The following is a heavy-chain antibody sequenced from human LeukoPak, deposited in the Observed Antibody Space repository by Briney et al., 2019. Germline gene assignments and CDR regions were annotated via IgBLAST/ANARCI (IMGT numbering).Heavy chain of an antibody. J-gene: IGHJ1*01. V-gene: IGHV1-18*01. D-gene: IGHD6-13*01. Sequence: ASVKVSCKASGGTFSSYAISWVRQAPGQGLEWMGWISAYNGNTNYAQKLQGRVTMTTDTSTSTAYMELRSLRSDDTAVYYCAREVAAAAKGSEYFQHWGQGTLVTVSS. CDR3: AREVAAAAKGSEYFQH. CDR2: ISAYNGNT. CDR1: GGTFSSYA.